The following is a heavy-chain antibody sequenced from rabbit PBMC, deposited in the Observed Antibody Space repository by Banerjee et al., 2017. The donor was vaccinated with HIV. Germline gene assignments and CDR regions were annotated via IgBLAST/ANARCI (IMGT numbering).Heavy chain of an antibody. Sequence: QQQLEESGGGLVKPEGSLTLTCTASGLDFSSSYWICWVRQAPGKGLEWIACIYTGSSASTYYASWAKGRFTISKTSSTTVTLQMTSLTAADTATYFCARAGVGTSAYYGAFNLWGPGTLVTVS. CDR3: ARAGVGTSAYYGAFNL. D-gene: IGHD1-1*01. CDR1: GLDFSSSYW. CDR2: IYTGSSAST. J-gene: IGHJ4*01. V-gene: IGHV1S45*01.